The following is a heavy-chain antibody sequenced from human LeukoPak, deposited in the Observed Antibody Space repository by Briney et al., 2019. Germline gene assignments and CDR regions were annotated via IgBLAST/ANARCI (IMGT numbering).Heavy chain of an antibody. CDR3: ASGQLGPGDY. J-gene: IGHJ4*02. Sequence: ASVSVSCTASGYTFTVYYMHWVPQAPGQGLECMGWINPNSGGTNYAQTFQGRVTMTRDTSISTAYMELSRLRSDDTAVYYCASGQLGPGDYWGEGTLVTVSS. D-gene: IGHD2-2*01. CDR2: INPNSGGT. V-gene: IGHV1-2*02. CDR1: GYTFTVYY.